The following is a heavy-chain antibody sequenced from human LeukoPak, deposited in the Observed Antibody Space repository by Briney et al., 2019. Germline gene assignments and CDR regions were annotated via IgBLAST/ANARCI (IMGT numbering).Heavy chain of an antibody. Sequence: GGSLRLSCAASGFTFSSYRMNWVRQAPGKGLEGVTDISSNSSTIYYAKSVKGRFTISRDKAKNTLYLQMNRLGAEDTTVYYCVRESTDGENYVGNWGEETLVTVSS. V-gene: IGHV3-48*01. CDR1: GFTFSSYR. D-gene: IGHD5-24*01. J-gene: IGHJ4*02. CDR3: VRESTDGENYVGN. CDR2: ISSNSSTI.